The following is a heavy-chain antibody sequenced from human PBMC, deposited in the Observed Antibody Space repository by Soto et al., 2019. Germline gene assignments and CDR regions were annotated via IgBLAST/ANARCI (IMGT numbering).Heavy chain of an antibody. Sequence: EVQLVESGGGLVQPGRSLRLSCAASGFTFDDYAMHWVRQAPGKGLEWVSGISWNSGSIGYADSVKGRFTISRDNAKNYLSLQMNMLRAQDTDLYYCPKDAEGDCSCTKYHLWDDWFDPWGQGTLVTVSS. D-gene: IGHD2-2*01. CDR1: GFTFDDYA. V-gene: IGHV3-9*01. CDR2: ISWNSGSI. CDR3: PKDAEGDCSCTKYHLWDDWFDP. J-gene: IGHJ5*02.